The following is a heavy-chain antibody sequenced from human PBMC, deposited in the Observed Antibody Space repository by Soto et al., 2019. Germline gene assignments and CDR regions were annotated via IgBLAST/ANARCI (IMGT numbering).Heavy chain of an antibody. V-gene: IGHV4-30-4*01. CDR2: IYNGGST. J-gene: IGHJ4*02. CDR3: ARAPVGLDTISYFDY. CDR1: GDSVSSVGFH. D-gene: IGHD3-3*01. Sequence: QVQLQESGPGLVKPSETLSLTCTVSGDSVSSVGFHWAWLRRPPGKGLEWIGYIYNGGSTYYRPSLESGMNMSLDATRNHYSLRLTSVTASDTAVYFCARAPVGLDTISYFDYWGQGKLVTVSS.